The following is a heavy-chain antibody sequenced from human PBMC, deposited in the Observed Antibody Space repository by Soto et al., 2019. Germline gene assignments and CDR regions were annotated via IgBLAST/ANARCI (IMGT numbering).Heavy chain of an antibody. D-gene: IGHD5-18*01. CDR1: GFSLSTSGVG. V-gene: IGHV2-5*02. J-gene: IGHJ4*02. CDR3: AHRRGYGLTLDY. CDR2: IYWDDDK. Sequence: QITLKESGPTLVKPTQTLTLTCTFSGFSLSTSGVGVGWIRQPPGKALEWLALIYWDDDKRYSPSLKSRLTIIKDTSKNQVVLTMANMDPVDTATYYCAHRRGYGLTLDYWGQGTLVTVSS.